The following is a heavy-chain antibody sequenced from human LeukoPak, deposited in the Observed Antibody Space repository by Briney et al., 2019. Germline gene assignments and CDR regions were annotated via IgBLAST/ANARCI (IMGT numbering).Heavy chain of an antibody. CDR2: IRSKTYGGTT. CDR1: GFTFGDYG. Sequence: HPGGSLRLSCTDFGFTFGDYGMSWVRQAPGKGLEWVGLIRSKTYGGTTEHAASVKGRFTMSRDDSKSIAYLQMNSLKTEDTAVYYCTRVRGVIVEGFDYWGQGTLVTVSS. D-gene: IGHD3-10*01. CDR3: TRVRGVIVEGFDY. V-gene: IGHV3-49*04. J-gene: IGHJ4*02.